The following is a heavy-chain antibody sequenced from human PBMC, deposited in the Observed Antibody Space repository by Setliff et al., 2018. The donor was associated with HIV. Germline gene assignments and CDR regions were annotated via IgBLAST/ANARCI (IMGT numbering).Heavy chain of an antibody. J-gene: IGHJ3*01. Sequence: SQTLSLTCAVYGGSFSGYYWSWIRQPPGKGLEWIGEINHSGSTNYNPSLKSRVTIPVDTSKNQFSLKLSSVTAADTAVYYCARGRALGVWGQGTMVTVSS. CDR2: INHSGST. D-gene: IGHD3-3*02. V-gene: IGHV4-34*01. CDR3: ARGRALGV. CDR1: GGSFSGYY.